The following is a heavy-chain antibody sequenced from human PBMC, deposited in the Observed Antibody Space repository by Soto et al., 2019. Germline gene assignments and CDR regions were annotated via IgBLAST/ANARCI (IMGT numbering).Heavy chain of an antibody. D-gene: IGHD6-6*01. CDR3: ARERQLVYYYYGMDV. J-gene: IGHJ6*02. CDR1: GGTFSSYA. V-gene: IGHV1-69*06. Sequence: QVQLVQSGAEVKKPGSSVKVSCTASGGTFSSYAISWVRQAPGQGLEWMGGIIPIFGTANYAQTFQGRVTITAYKSTSTAYMELSSLRSEDTAVYYCARERQLVYYYYGMDVWGQGTTVTVSS. CDR2: IIPIFGTA.